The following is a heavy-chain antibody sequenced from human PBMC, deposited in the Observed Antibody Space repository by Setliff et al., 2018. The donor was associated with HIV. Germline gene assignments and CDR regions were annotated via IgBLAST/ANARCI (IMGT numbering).Heavy chain of an antibody. J-gene: IGHJ5*02. D-gene: IGHD1-1*01. CDR1: GYTFTNYY. V-gene: IGHV1-2*02. CDR3: ARGRSRWKDLIYPWFAP. CDR2: INPNSGGT. Sequence: ASVKVSCKASGYTFTNYYMHWVRQAPGQGLEWMGWINPNSGGTNYAQKFQGRVTMTRDTSISTAYMELSRLTSEDTAVYYCARGRSRWKDLIYPWFAPWGQGSLVTVSS.